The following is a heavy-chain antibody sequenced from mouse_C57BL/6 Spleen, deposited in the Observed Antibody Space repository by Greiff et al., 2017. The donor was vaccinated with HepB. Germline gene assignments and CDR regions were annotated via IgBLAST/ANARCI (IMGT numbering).Heavy chain of an antibody. CDR2: ISYDGSN. Sequence: EVKLMESGPGLVKPSQSLSLTCSVTGYSITSGYYWNWIRQFPGNKLEWMGYISYDGSNNYNPSLKNRISITRDTSKNQFFLKLNSVTTEDTATYYCARGGYGSKAWFAYWGQVTLVTVSA. CDR1: GYSITSGYY. V-gene: IGHV3-6*01. CDR3: ARGGYGSKAWFAY. D-gene: IGHD1-1*01. J-gene: IGHJ3*01.